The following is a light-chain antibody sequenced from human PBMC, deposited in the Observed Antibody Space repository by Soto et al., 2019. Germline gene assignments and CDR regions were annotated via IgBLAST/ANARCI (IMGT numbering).Light chain of an antibody. CDR3: QQYGNSPFS. Sequence: EIVLTQSPGTLSLSPGERATLYCRASQSVSDNYLAWHQQRPGQAPRLLIFEASTRATGIPDKFSGSGSGTDFTLTISRLEPEDCAVSYCQQYGNSPFSFGPGTKVDV. CDR2: EAS. V-gene: IGKV3-20*01. J-gene: IGKJ3*01. CDR1: QSVSDNY.